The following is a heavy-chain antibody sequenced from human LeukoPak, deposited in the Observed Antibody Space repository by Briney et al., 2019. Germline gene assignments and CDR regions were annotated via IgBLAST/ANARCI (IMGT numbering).Heavy chain of an antibody. CDR1: GGTFSSYA. CDR3: AGDGGDGYNYNYYYMDV. V-gene: IGHV1-69*05. J-gene: IGHJ6*03. CDR2: IIPIFGTA. D-gene: IGHD5-24*01. Sequence: ASVKVSCKASGGTFSSYAISWVRQAPGQGLEWMGGIIPIFGTANYAQKFQGRVTITTDESTSTAYMELSSLRSEDTAVYYCAGDGGDGYNYNYYYMDVWGKGTTVTVSS.